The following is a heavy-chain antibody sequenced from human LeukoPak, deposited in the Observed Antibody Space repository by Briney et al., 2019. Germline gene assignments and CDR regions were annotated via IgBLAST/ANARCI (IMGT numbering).Heavy chain of an antibody. J-gene: IGHJ5*02. Sequence: ASVKVSCKASGYTFTSYGISWVRQAPGQGLEWMGWISAYNGNTNYAQKLQGRVTMTTDTSTSTAYMELRSLRSDDTAVYYCARSPPGVARSGVWFDPWGQGTLVTVSS. CDR2: ISAYNGNT. D-gene: IGHD5-12*01. CDR3: ARSPPGVARSGVWFDP. CDR1: GYTFTSYG. V-gene: IGHV1-18*01.